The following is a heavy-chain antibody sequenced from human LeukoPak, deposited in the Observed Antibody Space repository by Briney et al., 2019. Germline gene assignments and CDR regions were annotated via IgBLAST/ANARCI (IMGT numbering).Heavy chain of an antibody. Sequence: SETLSLTCAVSGGSISSGGYSWSWIRQPPGKGLEWIGYIYHSGSTYYNPSLKSRVTISVDTSKNQFSLKLSSVTAADTAAYYCARDHRTGTTLWGQGTLVTVSS. D-gene: IGHD1-7*01. V-gene: IGHV4-30-2*05. J-gene: IGHJ4*02. CDR1: GGSISSGGYS. CDR2: IYHSGST. CDR3: ARDHRTGTTL.